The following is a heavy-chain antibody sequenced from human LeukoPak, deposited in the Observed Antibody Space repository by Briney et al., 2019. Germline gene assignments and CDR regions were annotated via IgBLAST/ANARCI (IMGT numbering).Heavy chain of an antibody. CDR3: ARLKYYGFWSGYSTFDY. CDR1: RFTFSSYE. CDR2: ISNSGSTK. Sequence: GGSLRLSCAASRFTFSSYELNWVSQAPGKGLEWVSYISNSGSTKYYADSVKGRFTISRDNAKNSLYLQMNSLRAEDTAVYYCARLKYYGFWSGYSTFDYWGQGTLVTVSS. J-gene: IGHJ4*02. V-gene: IGHV3-48*03. D-gene: IGHD3-3*01.